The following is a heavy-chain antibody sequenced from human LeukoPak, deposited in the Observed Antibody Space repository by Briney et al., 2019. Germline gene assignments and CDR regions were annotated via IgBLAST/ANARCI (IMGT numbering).Heavy chain of an antibody. D-gene: IGHD3-3*02. V-gene: IGHV4-61*01. Sequence: SETLSLTCTVSGGSVSSGSYYWSWIRQPPGKGLEWIGYIYYSGSTNYNPSLKSRVTISVDTSKNQFSLKLSSVTAADTAVYYCARGKARISNWGQGTLVTVSS. J-gene: IGHJ4*02. CDR1: GGSVSSGSYY. CDR3: ARGKARISN. CDR2: IYYSGST.